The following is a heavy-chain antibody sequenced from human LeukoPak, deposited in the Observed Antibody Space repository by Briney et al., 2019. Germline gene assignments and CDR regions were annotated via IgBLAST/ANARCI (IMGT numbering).Heavy chain of an antibody. CDR2: ISSSSSYI. CDR3: AKVDSSGWS. J-gene: IGHJ5*02. Sequence: GGSLRLSCAASGFTLSNYNMNWVRQAPGKGLEWVSSISSSSSYIYYADSVKGRFTISRDNSKNTLYLQMNSLRAEDTAVYYCAKVDSSGWSWGQGTLVTVSS. V-gene: IGHV3-21*01. CDR1: GFTLSNYN. D-gene: IGHD6-19*01.